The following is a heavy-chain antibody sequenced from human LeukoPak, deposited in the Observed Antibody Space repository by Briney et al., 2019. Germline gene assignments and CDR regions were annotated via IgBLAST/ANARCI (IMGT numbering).Heavy chain of an antibody. J-gene: IGHJ4*02. CDR2: IYYSGST. D-gene: IGHD3-22*01. CDR1: GGSINSYC. V-gene: IGHV4-59*05. Sequence: SETLSLTCTVSGGSINSYCWSWIRQPPGKGLEWIGSIYYSGSTYYNPSLKSRVTISVDTSKNQFSLKLSSVTAADTAVYYCARAGDSSGYYSWDFDYWGQGTLVTVSS. CDR3: ARAGDSSGYYSWDFDY.